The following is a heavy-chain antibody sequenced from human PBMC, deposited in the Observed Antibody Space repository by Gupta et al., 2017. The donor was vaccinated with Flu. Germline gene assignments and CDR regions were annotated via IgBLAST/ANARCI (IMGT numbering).Heavy chain of an antibody. Sequence: EVQLVESGGGLVQPEGFLSLSCAASGFTFSTYWMSWVRQAPGKGLEWVANIKQDGSEIYYVDSVKGRFTVSRDNAKNSLFLQMNSLRADDTAVYYCARAVGRAKVDYWGQGTLVTVSS. CDR2: IKQDGSEI. V-gene: IGHV3-7*01. J-gene: IGHJ4*02. D-gene: IGHD1-26*01. CDR3: ARAVGRAKVDY. CDR1: GFTFSTYW.